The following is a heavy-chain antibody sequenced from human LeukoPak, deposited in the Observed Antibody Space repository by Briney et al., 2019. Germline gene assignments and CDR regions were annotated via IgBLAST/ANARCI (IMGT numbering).Heavy chain of an antibody. D-gene: IGHD2-2*02. CDR2: ISGSGGST. J-gene: IGHJ4*02. Sequence: GSLRLSCAASGFTFSSYAMSWVRQAPGKGLEWVSAISGSGGSTYYADSVKGRFTISRGNSKNTLYLQMNSLRAEDTAVYYCAKDRSSVQLLYDYWGQGTLVTVSS. V-gene: IGHV3-23*01. CDR3: AKDRSSVQLLYDY. CDR1: GFTFSSYA.